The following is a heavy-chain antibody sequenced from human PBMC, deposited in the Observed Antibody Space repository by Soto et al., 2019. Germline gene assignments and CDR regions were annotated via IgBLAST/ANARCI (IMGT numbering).Heavy chain of an antibody. CDR2: IWYDGSNK. Sequence: WGSLRLSCAASGFTFSSYVMHWVRQAPGKGLEWVAVIWYDGSNKYYADSVKGRFTISRDNSKNTLYLQMNSLRAEDTAVYYCARNAIAIATSYFDYWGQGTLVTVSS. V-gene: IGHV3-33*01. D-gene: IGHD6-13*01. CDR1: GFTFSSYV. J-gene: IGHJ4*02. CDR3: ARNAIAIATSYFDY.